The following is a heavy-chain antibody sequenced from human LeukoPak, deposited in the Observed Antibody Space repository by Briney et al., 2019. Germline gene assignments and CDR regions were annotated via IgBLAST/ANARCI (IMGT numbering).Heavy chain of an antibody. D-gene: IGHD5-18*01. CDR3: ARGPGGFSCGSFDY. V-gene: IGHV3-53*04. CDR1: GFTVSLNY. CDR2: IYSGGGT. J-gene: IGHJ4*02. Sequence: TGGSLRLSCAASGFTVSLNYMAWVRQAPGKGLEWVSVIYSGGGTFYADSVKGRFTISRHNSKNTLYLQMNSLRTEDTAVYFCARGPGGFSCGSFDYWGQGTLVTVSS.